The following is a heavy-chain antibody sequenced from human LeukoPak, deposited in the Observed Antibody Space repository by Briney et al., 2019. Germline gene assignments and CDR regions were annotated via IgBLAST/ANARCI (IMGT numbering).Heavy chain of an antibody. CDR3: ARDAGYCTNGVCASGNWFDP. CDR1: GYTFTSYG. J-gene: IGHJ5*02. V-gene: IGHV1-69*13. CDR2: TIPIFGTA. Sequence: ASVKVSCKASGYTFTSYGISWVRQAPGQGLEWMGGTIPIFGTANYAQKFQGRVTITADESTSTAYMELSSLRSEDTAVYYCARDAGYCTNGVCASGNWFDPWGQGTLVTVSS. D-gene: IGHD2-8*01.